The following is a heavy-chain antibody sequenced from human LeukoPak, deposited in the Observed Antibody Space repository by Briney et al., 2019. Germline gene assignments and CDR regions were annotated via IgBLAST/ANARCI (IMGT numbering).Heavy chain of an antibody. CDR3: AKSETADYGDSSYYYNYLMDI. Sequence: GETLSLSCDACGLKFRNYAFHGVRQAPRKGKEWVALISYDGNSQYYADSVKGRFTISRDNSKNTLYLQLNSLTAEDTAVYYCAKSETADYGDSSYYYNYLMDIWGQGTTVTVSS. J-gene: IGHJ6*02. CDR1: GLKFRNYA. D-gene: IGHD4-17*01. CDR2: ISYDGNSQ. V-gene: IGHV3-30-3*02.